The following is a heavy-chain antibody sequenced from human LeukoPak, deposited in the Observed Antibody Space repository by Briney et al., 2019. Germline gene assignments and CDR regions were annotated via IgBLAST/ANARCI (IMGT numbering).Heavy chain of an antibody. V-gene: IGHV4-34*01. Sequence: SETLSLTCAVYGGSFSGYYWSWIRQPPGKGLEWIGEINHSGSTNYNPSLKSRVTISVDTSKNQFSLKLSSVTAADTAVYYCAREGYSGYDPALRYWGQGTLVTVSS. CDR3: AREGYSGYDPALRY. J-gene: IGHJ4*02. D-gene: IGHD5-12*01. CDR1: GGSFSGYY. CDR2: INHSGST.